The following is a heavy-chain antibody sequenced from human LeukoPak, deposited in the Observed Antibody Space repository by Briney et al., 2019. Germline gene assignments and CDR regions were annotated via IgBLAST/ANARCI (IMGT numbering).Heavy chain of an antibody. V-gene: IGHV3-23*01. CDR1: GFTFSSYA. CDR2: ISGSGGST. CDR3: AKNYDFWSGYLDY. Sequence: GGSLILSCAASGFTFSSYAMSWVRQAPGKGLEWVSAISGSGGSTYYADSVKGRFTISRDNSKNTLYLQMNSLRAEDTAVYYCAKNYDFWSGYLDYWGQGTLVTVSS. J-gene: IGHJ4*02. D-gene: IGHD3-3*01.